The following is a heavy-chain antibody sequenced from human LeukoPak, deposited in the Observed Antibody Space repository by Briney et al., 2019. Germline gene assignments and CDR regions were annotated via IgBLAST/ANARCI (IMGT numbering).Heavy chain of an antibody. D-gene: IGHD3-10*01. CDR2: ISAYNGNT. Sequence: VPVKVSCKASGYTFTSYGISWVRQAPGQGLEWMGWISAYNGNTNYAQKLQGRVTMTTDTSTSTAYMELRSLRSDDTAVYYCARDYKGYASFDYWGQGTLVTVSS. V-gene: IGHV1-18*01. CDR1: GYTFTSYG. J-gene: IGHJ4*02. CDR3: ARDYKGYASFDY.